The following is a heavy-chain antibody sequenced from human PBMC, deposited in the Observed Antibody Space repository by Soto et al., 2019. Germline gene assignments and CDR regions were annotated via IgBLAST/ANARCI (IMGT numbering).Heavy chain of an antibody. CDR1: GGSISSGGYY. J-gene: IGHJ4*02. CDR3: ARGPTTETVDS. Sequence: SETLSLTCTVSGGSISSGGYYWSWIRQHPGKGLEWIGYIYYSGSTYYNPSLKSRVTISVDTSMNQFSLALTSVTAADTAMYYCARGPTTETVDSWGQGILVTVSS. CDR2: IYYSGST. V-gene: IGHV4-30-4*08.